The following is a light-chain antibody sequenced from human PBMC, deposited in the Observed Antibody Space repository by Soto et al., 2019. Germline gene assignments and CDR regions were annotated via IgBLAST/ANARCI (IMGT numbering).Light chain of an antibody. Sequence: EIVLTQSPGTLSLSPGERATLSCRASQSVSSSYLAWYQQKPGQAPRLRISGASIRATGIPDRFSGSGSGTALILTISGLEPEDCAVYYCQPDRSSPLTFGQGTKVETK. CDR2: GAS. CDR1: QSVSSSY. V-gene: IGKV3-20*01. CDR3: QPDRSSPLT. J-gene: IGKJ1*01.